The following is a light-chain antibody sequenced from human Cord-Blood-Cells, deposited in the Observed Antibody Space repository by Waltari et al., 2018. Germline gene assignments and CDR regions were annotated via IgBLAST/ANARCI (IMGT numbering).Light chain of an antibody. Sequence: ETVLTPSPGTLSFSPGERATLPCRASQSVSSSYLAWYQQKPGQAPRLLIYGASSRATGIPDRFSGSGSGTDFTLTISRLEPEDFAVYYCQQYGSSPWTFGQGTKVEIK. CDR2: GAS. J-gene: IGKJ1*01. CDR3: QQYGSSPWT. V-gene: IGKV3-20*01. CDR1: QSVSSSY.